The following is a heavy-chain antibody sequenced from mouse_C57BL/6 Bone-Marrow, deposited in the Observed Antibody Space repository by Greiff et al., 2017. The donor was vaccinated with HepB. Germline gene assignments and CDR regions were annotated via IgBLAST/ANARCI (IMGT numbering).Heavy chain of an antibody. Sequence: QVQLQQPGAELVKPGASVKLSCKASGYTFTSYWMQWVKQRPGQGLEWIVEIDPSDSYTNYNQKFKGKATLTVDTSSSTAYMQLSSLTSEDSAVYYCARESFYYDYPYFDYWGQGTTLTVSS. CDR2: IDPSDSYT. V-gene: IGHV1-50*01. J-gene: IGHJ2*01. CDR3: ARESFYYDYPYFDY. CDR1: GYTFTSYW. D-gene: IGHD2-4*01.